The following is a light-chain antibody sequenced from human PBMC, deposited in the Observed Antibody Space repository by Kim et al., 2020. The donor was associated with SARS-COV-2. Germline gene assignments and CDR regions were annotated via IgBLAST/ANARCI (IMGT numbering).Light chain of an antibody. CDR1: SSNIGGNT. J-gene: IGLJ1*01. Sequence: QGVTISCSGSSSNIGGNTVNWYQQLPGTAPKLLIYSNNQRPSGVPDRFSGSKSGTSASLAISGLQSEDEADYYCAAWDDSLNGFYVFGTGTKVTVL. CDR3: AAWDDSLNGFYV. CDR2: SNN. V-gene: IGLV1-44*01.